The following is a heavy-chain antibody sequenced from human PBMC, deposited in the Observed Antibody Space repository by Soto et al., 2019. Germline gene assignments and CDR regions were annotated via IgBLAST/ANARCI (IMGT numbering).Heavy chain of an antibody. V-gene: IGHV3-7*01. Sequence: GSLRLSCAASGFTFRSKYMSWVRQAPGKGLEWVATIWPDGSDRKYVDSVMGRFTVSRDNAETSLYLQMNSLRVEDTAMYYCASLLGSGTTFDYWGQGTLVTVSS. CDR1: GFTFRSKY. D-gene: IGHD1-1*01. J-gene: IGHJ4*02. CDR2: IWPDGSDR. CDR3: ASLLGSGTTFDY.